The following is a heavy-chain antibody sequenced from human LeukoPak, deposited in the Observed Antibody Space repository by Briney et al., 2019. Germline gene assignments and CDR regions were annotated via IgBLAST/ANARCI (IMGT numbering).Heavy chain of an antibody. CDR1: GGSFSGYY. D-gene: IGHD5-24*01. Sequence: PSETLSLTCAVYGGSFSGYYWSWIRQPPGKGLEWIGEVNHSGSTNYNPSLKSRVTISVDTSKNQFSLKLSSVTAADTAVYYRARRFRKMATIKAYYYYYYMDVWGKGTTVTVSS. CDR2: VNHSGST. V-gene: IGHV4-34*01. J-gene: IGHJ6*03. CDR3: ARRFRKMATIKAYYYYYYMDV.